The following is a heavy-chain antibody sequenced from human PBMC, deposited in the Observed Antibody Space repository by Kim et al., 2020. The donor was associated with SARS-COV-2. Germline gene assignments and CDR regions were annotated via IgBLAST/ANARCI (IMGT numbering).Heavy chain of an antibody. V-gene: IGHV1-8*01. CDR3: AFRWDQGGSYYFDY. CDR1: GYTFTSYD. J-gene: IGHJ4*02. CDR2: MNPNSGNT. D-gene: IGHD1-26*01. Sequence: ASVKVSCKASGYTFTSYDINWVRQATGQGLEWMGWMNPNSGNTGYAQKFQGRVTMTRNTSISTAYMELSSLRSEDTAVYYCAFRWDQGGSYYFDYWGQGALVTVSS.